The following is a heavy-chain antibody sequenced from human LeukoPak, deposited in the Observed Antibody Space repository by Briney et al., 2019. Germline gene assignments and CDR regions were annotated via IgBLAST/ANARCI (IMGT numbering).Heavy chain of an antibody. V-gene: IGHV3-23*01. CDR1: GFTFTTYA. J-gene: IGHJ3*02. CDR2: ISGSGGST. Sequence: GGSLRLSCAASGFTFTTYAMAWVRQAPGKGLEWVSAISGSGGSTYYADSVKGRFTISRDNSKNTLYLQMNSLRAEDTAVYYCASSVDTAMVRAFDIWGQGTMVTVSS. CDR3: ASSVDTAMVRAFDI. D-gene: IGHD5-18*01.